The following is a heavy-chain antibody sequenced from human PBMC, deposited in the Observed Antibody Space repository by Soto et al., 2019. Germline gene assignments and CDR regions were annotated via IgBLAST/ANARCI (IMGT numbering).Heavy chain of an antibody. CDR3: AQRHALRTITMVRGNNHFDY. CDR1: GFSLSTSGVG. D-gene: IGHD3-10*01. V-gene: IGHV2-5*02. J-gene: IGHJ4*02. Sequence: QITLKESGPTLVKPTQTLTLTCTFSGFSLSTSGVGVGWIRQPPGKALEWLALIYWDDDKRYSPSLKSELTRTKDTSKNQVVLTNPNRDPVDTATNYCAQRHALRTITMVRGNNHFDYRGQGTLVTVSS. CDR2: IYWDDDK.